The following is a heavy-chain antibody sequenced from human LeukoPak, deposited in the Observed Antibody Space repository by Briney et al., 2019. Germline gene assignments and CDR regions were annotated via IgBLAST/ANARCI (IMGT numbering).Heavy chain of an antibody. D-gene: IGHD5-12*01. CDR1: GYTFTSYA. J-gene: IGHJ5*02. CDR3: ARERHVDIVATSKGNWFDP. V-gene: IGHV7-4-1*02. CDR2: INTNTGNP. Sequence: GASVKVSCKASGYTFTSYAMNWVRQAPGHGLEWLGWINTNTGNPTYAQGFTGRFVFSLDTSVSTAYLQISSLKAEDTAVYYCARERHVDIVATSKGNWFDPWGQGTLVTVSS.